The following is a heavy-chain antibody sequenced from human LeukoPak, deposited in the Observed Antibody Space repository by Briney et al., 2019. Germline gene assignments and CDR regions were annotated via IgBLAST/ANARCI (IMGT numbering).Heavy chain of an antibody. J-gene: IGHJ4*02. V-gene: IGHV3-30-3*01. CDR1: GLTFSSYA. D-gene: IGHD2-8*01. Sequence: GGSLRLSCAASGLTFSSYAMHWVRQAPGKGLEWVAVISYDGSNKYYADSVKGRFTISRDNSKNTLYLQMNSLRAEDTAVYYCARDGCTNGVCYIFDYWGQGTLVTVSS. CDR3: ARDGCTNGVCYIFDY. CDR2: ISYDGSNK.